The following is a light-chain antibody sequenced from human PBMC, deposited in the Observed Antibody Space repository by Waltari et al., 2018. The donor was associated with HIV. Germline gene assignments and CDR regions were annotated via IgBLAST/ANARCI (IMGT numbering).Light chain of an antibody. Sequence: SYVLTQPPSVSVAPGQTARIACGGNNIGSKSVHWYQQRPGQAPVLVVYDDGDRPSGIPERFSGSKSVNSATLTISWVEAADEADYHCQVWDGSTEHVVFGGGTKLTVL. CDR1: NIGSKS. CDR3: QVWDGSTEHVV. CDR2: DDG. V-gene: IGLV3-21*02. J-gene: IGLJ2*01.